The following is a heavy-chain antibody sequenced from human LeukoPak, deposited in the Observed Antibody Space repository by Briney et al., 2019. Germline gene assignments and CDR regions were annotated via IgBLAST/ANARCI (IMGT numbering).Heavy chain of an antibody. CDR3: AREPTYSSSWYTSCDY. D-gene: IGHD6-13*01. CDR1: GFNFNNYH. J-gene: IGHJ4*02. V-gene: IGHV3-48*01. Sequence: GGSLRLSCAASGFNFNNYHMTWVRQAPGKGLEWVSYITLSSSSIYYADSVKGRFTISRDNAMNSLYLKTNSLRAEDTAVYYCAREPTYSSSWYTSCDYWGQGTLVTVSS. CDR2: ITLSSSSI.